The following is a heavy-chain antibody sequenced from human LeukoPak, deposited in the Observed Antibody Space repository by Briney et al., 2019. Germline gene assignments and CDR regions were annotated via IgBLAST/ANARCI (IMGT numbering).Heavy chain of an antibody. CDR3: ARVRLDNTMNFDY. V-gene: IGHV1-18*01. CDR2: ISASKGNT. Sequence: GASVKVSCKASGYTFTSYAITWVRQAPGQGLEWVGWISASKGNTNYAQKLQGRVTMTTDTSTTTAYMELRSLRSDDTAVYYCARVRLDNTMNFDYWGQGTLVTVSS. CDR1: GYTFTSYA. D-gene: IGHD3-22*01. J-gene: IGHJ4*02.